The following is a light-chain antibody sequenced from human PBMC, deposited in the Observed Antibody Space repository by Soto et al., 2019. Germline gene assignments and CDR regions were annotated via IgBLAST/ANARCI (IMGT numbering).Light chain of an antibody. J-gene: IGLJ2*01. V-gene: IGLV2-14*01. CDR1: SSGVGGYTF. CDR3: SSYTSTSTLVV. Sequence: QSALTQPASVSGSPGQSITISCSGTSSGVGGYTFVSWYQQHPGKAPKVMIYEVSNRPSGVSNRFSGSKSGNTASLTISGLQAEDEADYFCSSYTSTSTLVVFGGGTQLTVL. CDR2: EVS.